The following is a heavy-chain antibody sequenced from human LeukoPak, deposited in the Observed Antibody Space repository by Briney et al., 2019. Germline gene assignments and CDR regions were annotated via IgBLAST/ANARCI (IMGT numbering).Heavy chain of an antibody. J-gene: IGHJ4*02. Sequence: PGGSLRLSCAASGFTFSSYGMSWVRQAPGKGLEWVSAISGSGGSTYYADSVKGRFTISRDNSKNTLYLQMNSLRAEDTAVYYCAKEYYYDSSGYWHFDYWGQGTLVTVSS. D-gene: IGHD3-22*01. V-gene: IGHV3-23*01. CDR1: GFTFSSYG. CDR3: AKEYYYDSSGYWHFDY. CDR2: ISGSGGST.